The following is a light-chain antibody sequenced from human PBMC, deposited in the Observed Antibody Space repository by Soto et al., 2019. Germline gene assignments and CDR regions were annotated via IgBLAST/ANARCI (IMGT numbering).Light chain of an antibody. J-gene: IGKJ2*01. Sequence: EIVLTQSPGTLSLSPGERATLSCRASQSVSSSYLAWYQQKSGQAPRLLIYCASNRATGIPDRFSGSGSGTDFTLTISRLEPEDFAIYYCQQYGSSPYTFGQGTNLEIK. CDR2: CAS. CDR1: QSVSSSY. CDR3: QQYGSSPYT. V-gene: IGKV3-20*01.